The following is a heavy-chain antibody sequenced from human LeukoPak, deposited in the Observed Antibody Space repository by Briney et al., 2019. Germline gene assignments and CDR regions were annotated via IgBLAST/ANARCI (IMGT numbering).Heavy chain of an antibody. V-gene: IGHV4-30-4*01. J-gene: IGHJ2*01. CDR3: ARVHVDTAMNLYWYFDL. CDR1: GGSISSGDYY. CDR2: IYYSGST. D-gene: IGHD5-18*01. Sequence: SETLSLTCTVSGGSISSGDYYWSWIRQPPGKGLEWIGYIYYSGSTYYNPSLKRRVTISVDTSKNQFSLKLSSVTAADTAVYYCARVHVDTAMNLYWYFDLWGRGTLVTVSS.